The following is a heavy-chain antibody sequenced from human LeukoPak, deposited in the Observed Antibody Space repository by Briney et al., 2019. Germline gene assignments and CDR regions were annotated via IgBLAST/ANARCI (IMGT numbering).Heavy chain of an antibody. D-gene: IGHD3-10*01. Sequence: SETLSLTWTVSGGSISSSSYYWGWIRQPPGKGLEWIGSIYYSGSTYYNPSLKSRVTISVDTSKNQFSLKLSSVTAADTAVYYCAREKLLSFAELVRPDAFDIWGQGTMVTVSS. V-gene: IGHV4-39*07. CDR2: IYYSGST. CDR3: AREKLLSFAELVRPDAFDI. CDR1: GGSISSSSYY. J-gene: IGHJ3*02.